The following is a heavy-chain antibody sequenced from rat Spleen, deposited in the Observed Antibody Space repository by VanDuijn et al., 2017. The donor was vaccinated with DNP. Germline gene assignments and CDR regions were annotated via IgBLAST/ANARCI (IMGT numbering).Heavy chain of an antibody. J-gene: IGHJ2*01. CDR3: AKGPNYGGWSDYFAY. V-gene: IGHV4-2*01. CDR1: GFNFNDYW. CDR2: INKDCSTI. D-gene: IGHD1-11*01. Sequence: EVQLVESGGGLVQPGRSLKLSCAASGFNFNDYWMGWVRPAPGKGLEWIGEINKDCSTINYIPSLKDKFTIPRDSAQNTLYLQRSKLGSEDTAIYHCAKGPNYGGWSDYFAYWGQGVMVTVSS.